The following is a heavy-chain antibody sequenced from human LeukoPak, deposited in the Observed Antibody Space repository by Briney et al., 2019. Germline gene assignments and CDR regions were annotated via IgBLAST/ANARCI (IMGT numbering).Heavy chain of an antibody. D-gene: IGHD6-13*01. CDR3: AGYSSSWYFDY. J-gene: IGHJ4*02. CDR2: IYYSGST. CDR1: GGSISSSSYY. V-gene: IGHV4-39*07. Sequence: SETLSLTCTVSGGSISSSSYYWGWIRQPPGKGLEWIGSIYYSGSTYYNPSLKSRVTISVDTSKNQFSLKLSSVTAADTAVYYCAGYSSSWYFDYWGQGTLVTVSS.